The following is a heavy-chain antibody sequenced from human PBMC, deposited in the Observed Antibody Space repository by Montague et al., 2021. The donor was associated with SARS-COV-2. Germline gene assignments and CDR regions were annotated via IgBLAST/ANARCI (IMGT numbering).Heavy chain of an antibody. Sequence: SETLSLTCTVSGGSISSSSYYWGWIRQPQGKGLDGIVSIYYSGSTYYNPSLKSRVTISEDTSKNQFSLKLSAVTAADTAVYYCATYYDILTGYYIDAFDLWGQGTTVTVSS. CDR2: IYYSGST. V-gene: IGHV4-39*01. CDR1: GGSISSSSYY. CDR3: ATYYDILTGYYIDAFDL. D-gene: IGHD3-9*01. J-gene: IGHJ3*01.